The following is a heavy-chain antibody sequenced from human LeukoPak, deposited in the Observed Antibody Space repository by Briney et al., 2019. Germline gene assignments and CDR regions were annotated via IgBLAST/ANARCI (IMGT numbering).Heavy chain of an antibody. CDR2: INSDDSRT. CDR1: GFTFSAFW. D-gene: IGHD3-22*01. V-gene: IGHV3-74*01. CDR3: AKLPYYDSSGSFDY. Sequence: GGSLRLSCAASGFTFSAFWMHWVRQAPGKGLVWVSRINSDDSRTTYADSVKGRFTISRDNSKNTLYLQMNSLRAEDTAVYHCAKLPYYDSSGSFDYWGQGTLVTVSS. J-gene: IGHJ4*02.